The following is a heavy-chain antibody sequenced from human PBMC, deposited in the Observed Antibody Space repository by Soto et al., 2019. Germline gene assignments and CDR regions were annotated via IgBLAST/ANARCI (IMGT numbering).Heavy chain of an antibody. J-gene: IGHJ6*02. V-gene: IGHV3-15*07. Sequence: GGSLRLSCAASGFTFSNAWMNWVRQAPGKGLEWVGRIKSKTDGGTTDYAAPVKGRFTISRDDSKNTLYLQMNSLKTEDTAVYYCSWSYYYYGMDVWGQGTTVTVSS. CDR2: IKSKTDGGTT. CDR3: SWSYYYYGMDV. D-gene: IGHD2-21*01. CDR1: GFTFSNAW.